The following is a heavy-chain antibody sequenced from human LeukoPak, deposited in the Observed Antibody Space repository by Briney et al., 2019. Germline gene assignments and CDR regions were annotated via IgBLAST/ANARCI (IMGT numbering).Heavy chain of an antibody. CDR2: ISGSGAST. V-gene: IGHV3-23*01. CDR1: GFTFSSYA. Sequence: PGGSLRLSCAASGFTFSSYAMSWVRQAPGKGLEWVSVISGSGASTYYADSVKGRFTISRDNSKNTLYLQMNSLRAEDTAVYYCASRKVGAKAFDIWGQGTMVTVSS. D-gene: IGHD1-26*01. CDR3: ASRKVGAKAFDI. J-gene: IGHJ3*02.